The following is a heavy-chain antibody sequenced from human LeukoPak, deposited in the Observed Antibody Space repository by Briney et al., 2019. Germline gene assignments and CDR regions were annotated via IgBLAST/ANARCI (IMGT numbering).Heavy chain of an antibody. Sequence: ASVKVSCKASGYNLTTYGMNWVRQAPGQGLEWIGWLSAYTGGTNYAQDFQGRVTLTTDRSTSTAYMDLRSLRSDDTAVYYCARAPTRLLLWFGESPVGAFDIWGQGTMVTVSS. V-gene: IGHV1-18*01. J-gene: IGHJ3*02. CDR2: LSAYTGGT. D-gene: IGHD3-10*01. CDR1: GYNLTTYG. CDR3: ARAPTRLLLWFGESPVGAFDI.